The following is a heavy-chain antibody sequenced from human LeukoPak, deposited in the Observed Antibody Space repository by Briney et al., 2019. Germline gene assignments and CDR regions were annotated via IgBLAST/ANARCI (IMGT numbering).Heavy chain of an antibody. V-gene: IGHV3-23*01. CDR3: AKDTVGPNYFDY. D-gene: IGHD2-8*02. CDR2: ISNSGGST. Sequence: PGGSLRLSCAASGFTFSSHAMSWVRQAPGKGLEWVSVISNSGGSTYYADSVKGRFTISRDNSKNTLYLQMNSLRAEDTAVYYCAKDTVGPNYFDYWGQGTLVTVSS. J-gene: IGHJ4*02. CDR1: GFTFSSHA.